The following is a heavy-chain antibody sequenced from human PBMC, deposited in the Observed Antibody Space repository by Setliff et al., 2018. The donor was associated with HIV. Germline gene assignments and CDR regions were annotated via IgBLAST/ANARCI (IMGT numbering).Heavy chain of an antibody. J-gene: IGHJ6*03. CDR1: GFIFDDYA. Sequence: VGSLRLSCAASGFIFDDYAMHWVRQVPGKGLEWVALISWNGGTTNYADSVKGRFTISRDSSKNSLYLQMNSLRTEDTALYYCAKEGGSERMPFFYYYMDVWGKGTTVTVSS. CDR2: ISWNGGTT. V-gene: IGHV3-43*01. CDR3: AKEGGSERMPFFYYYMDV. D-gene: IGHD3-10*01.